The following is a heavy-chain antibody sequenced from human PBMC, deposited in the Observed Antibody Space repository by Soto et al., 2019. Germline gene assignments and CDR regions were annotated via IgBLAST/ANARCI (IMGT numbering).Heavy chain of an antibody. CDR2: IYYSGST. CDR1: GGSISSSSYY. D-gene: IGHD3-3*01. V-gene: IGHV4-39*01. J-gene: IGHJ4*02. Sequence: ASETLSLTCTVSGGSISSSSYYWGWIRQPPGKGLEWIGSIYYSGSTYYNPSLKSRVTISVDTSKNQFSLKLSSVTAADTAVYYCARSSAAVYDFWSGYSYYFDYWGQGTLVTVSS. CDR3: ARSSAAVYDFWSGYSYYFDY.